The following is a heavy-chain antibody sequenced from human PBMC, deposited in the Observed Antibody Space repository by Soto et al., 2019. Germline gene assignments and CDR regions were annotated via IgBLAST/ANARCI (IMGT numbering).Heavy chain of an antibody. CDR3: AREEGKRGPMVRGVIGFDP. Sequence: QVQLQESGPGLVKPSQTLSLTCTVSGGSISSGGYYWSWIRQHPGKGLEWIGYIYYSGSTYYNPSLKSRITISVDTSKNQFSLKLSSVTAADTAVYYCAREEGKRGPMVRGVIGFDPWGQGTLVTVSS. D-gene: IGHD3-10*01. J-gene: IGHJ5*02. V-gene: IGHV4-31*03. CDR2: IYYSGST. CDR1: GGSISSGGYY.